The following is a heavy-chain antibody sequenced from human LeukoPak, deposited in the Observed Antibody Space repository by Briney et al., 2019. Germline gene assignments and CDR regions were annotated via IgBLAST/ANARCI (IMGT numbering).Heavy chain of an antibody. D-gene: IGHD6-19*01. J-gene: IGHJ4*02. CDR2: INWNGGST. Sequence: GGSLRLSCAASGFTFDDYGLSWVRQAPGKGLEWVSTINWNGGSTGYADSVKGRFTISRDNAKNSLYLQMNSLRAEDTALYYCARVSDISVAAYFDYWGQGTLVTVYS. CDR1: GFTFDDYG. CDR3: ARVSDISVAAYFDY. V-gene: IGHV3-20*04.